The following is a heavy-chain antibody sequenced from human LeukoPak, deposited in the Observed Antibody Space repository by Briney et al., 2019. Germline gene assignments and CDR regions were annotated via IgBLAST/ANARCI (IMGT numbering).Heavy chain of an antibody. CDR2: INWNGGST. J-gene: IGHJ4*02. CDR3: ARGSSSWYYFDY. Sequence: GGSLRLSCAASGFTFDDYGMSWVRQAPGKGLEWVSGINWNGGSTGYADSVKGRFTISRDNAKNSLYLQMNSLRAEDTAVYYCARGSSSWYYFDYWGQGTLVTVSS. D-gene: IGHD6-13*01. V-gene: IGHV3-20*04. CDR1: GFTFDDYG.